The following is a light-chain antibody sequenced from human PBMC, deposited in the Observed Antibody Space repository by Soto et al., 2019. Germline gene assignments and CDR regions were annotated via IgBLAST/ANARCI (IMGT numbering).Light chain of an antibody. CDR3: QQYGSALFT. V-gene: IGKV3-20*01. CDR1: QSVASSH. Sequence: EMVLTQSPGTLYLSPRERATLSFRASQSVASSHLAWYRQKPGQTPRLHVYDASRRATGIPDRISGSVSGTDFTDTISRLEPEDFAVYYCQQYGSALFTFVRGTKVDIK. J-gene: IGKJ3*01. CDR2: DAS.